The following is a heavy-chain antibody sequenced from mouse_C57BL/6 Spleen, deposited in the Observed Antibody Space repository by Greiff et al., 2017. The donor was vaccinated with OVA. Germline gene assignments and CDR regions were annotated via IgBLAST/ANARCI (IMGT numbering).Heavy chain of an antibody. CDR2: IYPGDGDT. Sequence: QVQLQQSGAELVKPGASVKISCKASGYAFSSYWMNWVKQRPGKGLEWIGQIYPGDGDTNYNGKFKGKATLTADKSSSTAYMQLSSLTSKDSAVYFCARREIRRGDFDYWGQGTTLTVSS. J-gene: IGHJ2*01. CDR3: ARREIRRGDFDY. V-gene: IGHV1-80*01. CDR1: GYAFSSYW.